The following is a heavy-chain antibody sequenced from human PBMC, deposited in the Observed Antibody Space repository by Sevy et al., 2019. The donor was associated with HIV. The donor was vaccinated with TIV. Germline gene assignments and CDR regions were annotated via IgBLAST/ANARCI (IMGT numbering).Heavy chain of an antibody. CDR1: GFTFSSYG. CDR2: ISYDGSNK. J-gene: IGHJ6*02. V-gene: IGHV3-30*18. D-gene: IGHD6-13*01. Sequence: GGSLRLSCAASGFTFSSYGMHWVRQAPGKGLEWVAVISYDGSNKYYADSVKGRFTISRDNSKNTLYLQMNSLRAEDTAVYYCAKDSYSSSSLRYYYYYGMDVRGQGTTVTVSS. CDR3: AKDSYSSSSLRYYYYYGMDV.